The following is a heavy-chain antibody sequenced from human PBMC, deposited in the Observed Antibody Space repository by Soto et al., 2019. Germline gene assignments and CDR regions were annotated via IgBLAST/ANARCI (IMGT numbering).Heavy chain of an antibody. CDR1: GYTFTNYW. J-gene: IGHJ6*02. CDR3: AASIFYYGMDV. CDR2: IYPGDSDT. V-gene: IGHV5-51*01. Sequence: GSLKISCKGSGYTFTNYWIGWVRQMPGKGLEWMGIIYPGDSDTKYNPSFQGQVTISTDKSITTTYLQWMSLKASDTAFYYCAASIFYYGMDVWGQGTTVTVSS.